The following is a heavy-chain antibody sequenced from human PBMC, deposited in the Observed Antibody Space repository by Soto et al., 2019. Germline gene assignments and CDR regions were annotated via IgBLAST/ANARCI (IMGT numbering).Heavy chain of an antibody. CDR1: GGSITGYN. J-gene: IGHJ4*02. D-gene: IGHD1-26*01. Sequence: QVQLQESGPGLVKPSETLSLTCTVSGGSITGYNWSWIRQPPGKGLEWIGYTHGSGITNYNPSLQSRVTISVDTSKNHFSLKLSSVTASDTAVYYCASYIEGGGGRGYWGQGHLLTVSS. CDR2: THGSGIT. CDR3: ASYIEGGGGRGY. V-gene: IGHV4-59*01.